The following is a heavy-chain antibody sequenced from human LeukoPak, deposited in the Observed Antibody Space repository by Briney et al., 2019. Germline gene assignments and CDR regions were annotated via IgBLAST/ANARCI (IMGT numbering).Heavy chain of an antibody. D-gene: IGHD1-1*01. CDR2: VLPFLGTS. V-gene: IGHV1-69*04. CDR3: ARDWNERRGVHLDY. Sequence: SVKVSCKASEVTFRSYGISWVRQAPGQGPEWLGTVLPFLGTSNYPQKFLGRVTITADKATTTAYMELINLRSDDTAVYYCARDWNERRGVHLDYWGQGTLVTVSS. J-gene: IGHJ4*02. CDR1: EVTFRSYG.